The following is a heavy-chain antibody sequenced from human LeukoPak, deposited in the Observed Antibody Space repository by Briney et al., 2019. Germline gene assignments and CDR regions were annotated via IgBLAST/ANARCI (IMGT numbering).Heavy chain of an antibody. V-gene: IGHV3-30*04. Sequence: QSGGSLRLSCAASGFTFSSYAMHWVRQAPGKGLEWVAVISYDGSNKYYADSVKGRFTISRDNSKNTLYLQMNSLRAEDTAVYYCAKAPGYILGDYWGQGTLVTVSS. D-gene: IGHD6-13*01. CDR2: ISYDGSNK. CDR3: AKAPGYILGDY. CDR1: GFTFSSYA. J-gene: IGHJ4*02.